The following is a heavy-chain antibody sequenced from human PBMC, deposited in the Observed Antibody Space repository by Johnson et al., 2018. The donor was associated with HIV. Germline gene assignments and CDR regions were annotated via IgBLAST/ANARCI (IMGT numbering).Heavy chain of an antibody. CDR1: GFMFSRYW. J-gene: IGHJ3*02. CDR3: VKEGTTVTTFLVYHI. CDR2: IWYDGTNK. Sequence: QVQLVESGGGLVQPGGSLRLSCAASGFMFSRYWMSWVRQAPGKGLEWVAVIWYDGTNKYYTDSVKGRFTISRDNSRNTLDLQMSSLRPADTAVYYCVKEGTTVTTFLVYHIWGQGTRVTVSS. D-gene: IGHD4-17*01. V-gene: IGHV3-30*02.